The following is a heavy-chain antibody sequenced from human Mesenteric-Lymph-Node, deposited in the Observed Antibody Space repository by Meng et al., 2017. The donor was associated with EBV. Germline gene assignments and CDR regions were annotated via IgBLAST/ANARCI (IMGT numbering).Heavy chain of an antibody. D-gene: IGHD4-11*01. J-gene: IGHJ4*02. CDR2: INHSGST. Sequence: QVQLQQGGAGLLKPSETLSLTCAVSGESLSGYYWSWIRQSPGKGLEWIGEINHSGSTNYNPSLESRLTISVDTSRNHFSLKLTSVTAADTAVYYCARGRIDDYTKFFDYWGQGTLVTVSS. V-gene: IGHV4-34*01. CDR3: ARGRIDDYTKFFDY. CDR1: GESLSGYY.